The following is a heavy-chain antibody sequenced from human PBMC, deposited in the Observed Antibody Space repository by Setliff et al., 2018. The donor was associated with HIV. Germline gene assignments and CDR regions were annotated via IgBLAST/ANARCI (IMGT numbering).Heavy chain of an antibody. CDR1: GGSFSGYY. CDR2: INHSGST. V-gene: IGHV4-34*01. J-gene: IGHJ4*02. CDR3: ARTFYDYVWGSYRLRTGFDY. Sequence: SLTCAVYGGSFSGYYWSWIRQPPGKGLEWIGEINHSGSTNYNPSLKSRVTISVDTSKNQFSLKLSSVTAADTAVYYCARTFYDYVWGSYRLRTGFDYWGQGTLVTAPQ. D-gene: IGHD3-16*02.